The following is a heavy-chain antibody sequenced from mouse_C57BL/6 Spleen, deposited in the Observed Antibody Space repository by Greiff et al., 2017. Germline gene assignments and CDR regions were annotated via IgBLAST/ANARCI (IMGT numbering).Heavy chain of an antibody. CDR2: IDPNSGGT. V-gene: IGHV1-72*01. CDR3: ARYTTVVATNWYFDV. CDR1: GYTFTSYW. D-gene: IGHD1-1*01. J-gene: IGHJ1*03. Sequence: QVQLQQSGAELVKPGASVKLSCKASGYTFTSYWMHWVKQRPGRGLEWIGRIDPNSGGTKYNEKFKSKATLTVDKPSSTAYMQLSSLTSEDSAVYYCARYTTVVATNWYFDVGGTGTTVTVSS.